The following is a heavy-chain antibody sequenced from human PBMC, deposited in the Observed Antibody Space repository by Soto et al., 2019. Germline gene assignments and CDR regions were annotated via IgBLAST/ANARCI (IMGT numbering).Heavy chain of an antibody. J-gene: IGHJ4*02. D-gene: IGHD6-19*01. Sequence: SETLSLICAVSGDSVTSNVWWSWVRQPPGKGLEWIGEAYHNGLTDYNPSLKSRVTMSVDTSKNEFSLKLTSLTAADTAIYYCARDAAVPGESDRFDYWGQGTLVTVS. CDR1: GDSVTSNVW. CDR3: ARDAAVPGESDRFDY. V-gene: IGHV4-4*02. CDR2: AYHNGLT.